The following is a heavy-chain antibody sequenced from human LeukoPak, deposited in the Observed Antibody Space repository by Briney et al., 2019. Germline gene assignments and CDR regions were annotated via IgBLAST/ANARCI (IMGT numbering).Heavy chain of an antibody. V-gene: IGHV3-21*01. J-gene: IGHJ2*01. CDR3: ARDLDADYGGNVDWYFDL. CDR1: GFTFIAYS. CDR2: ISSSSTYI. Sequence: GGSLRLSCAASGFTFIAYSMNWVRQAPGKGLEWVSSISSSSTYIYYADSVKGRFTISRDNAKNSLYLQMNSLRAEDTAVYYCARDLDADYGGNVDWYFDLWGRGTLVTVSS. D-gene: IGHD4-23*01.